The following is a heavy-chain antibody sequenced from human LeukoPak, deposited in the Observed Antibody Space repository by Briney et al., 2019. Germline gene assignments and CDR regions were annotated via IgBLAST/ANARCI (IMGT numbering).Heavy chain of an antibody. J-gene: IGHJ6*02. D-gene: IGHD2-2*01. Sequence: PGGSLRLSWAASGFTFSSYGMPWVRQAPGKGLEWVAVIWYDGSNKYYADSVKGRFTISRDNSKNTLYLQMNSLRAEDTAVYYCARVLVVPAAVNYYYYYYGMDVWGQGTTVTVSS. CDR2: IWYDGSNK. V-gene: IGHV3-33*01. CDR1: GFTFSSYG. CDR3: ARVLVVPAAVNYYYYYYGMDV.